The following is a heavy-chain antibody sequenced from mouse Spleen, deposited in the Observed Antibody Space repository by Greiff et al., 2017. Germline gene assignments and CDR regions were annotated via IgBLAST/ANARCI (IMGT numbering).Heavy chain of an antibody. D-gene: IGHD2-14*01. CDR1: GFSLTNYA. V-gene: IGHV2-4-1*01. Sequence: QVQLKESGPGLVAPSQSLSITCTVSGFSLTNYAVHWVRQSPGKGLEWLGVIWSDGSTDYNAAFISRLSISKDNSKSQVFFKMNSLQADDTAIYYCARNYGDYRYEGMYFDYWGQGTTLTVSS. J-gene: IGHJ2*01. CDR3: ARNYGDYRYEGMYFDY. CDR2: IWSDGST.